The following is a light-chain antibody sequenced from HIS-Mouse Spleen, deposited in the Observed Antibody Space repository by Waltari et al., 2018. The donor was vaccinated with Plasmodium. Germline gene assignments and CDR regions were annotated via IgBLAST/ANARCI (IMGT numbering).Light chain of an antibody. Sequence: DIQMTQSPSSLSASVGDRVTITCRASQSISSYLNWYQQKPGKVPKLLIYAASSLQSGVPSRVSGSGSRTDFTLTISSLQPVDFATYYCQQNYNPWTFGQGTKLEIK. CDR1: QSISSY. CDR2: AAS. J-gene: IGKJ1*01. V-gene: IGKV1-39*01. CDR3: QQNYNPWT.